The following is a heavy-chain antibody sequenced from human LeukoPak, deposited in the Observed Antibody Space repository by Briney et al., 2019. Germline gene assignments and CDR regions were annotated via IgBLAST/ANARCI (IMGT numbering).Heavy chain of an antibody. CDR1: GFTFSSYG. Sequence: GGSLRLSCAASGFTFSSYGMSWVRQAPGKGLEWVSYISSSSSAIYYADSVKGRFTISRDNAKNSLYLQMNSLRAEDTAVYYCARGVIAAGGNDFDYWGQGTLVTVSS. J-gene: IGHJ4*02. CDR2: ISSSSSAI. D-gene: IGHD6-13*01. V-gene: IGHV3-48*01. CDR3: ARGVIAAGGNDFDY.